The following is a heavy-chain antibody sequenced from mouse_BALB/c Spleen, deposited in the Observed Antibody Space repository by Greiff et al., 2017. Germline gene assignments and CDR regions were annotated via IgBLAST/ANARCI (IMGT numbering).Heavy chain of an antibody. D-gene: IGHD2-10*02. Sequence: EVQLQESGAELVKPGASVTIPCKASGYTFTDYNMDWVKQSHGKSLEWIGDVNPNNGGTIYNQKFRGKGTLTVDKSSSTAYMELRSLTSEDTAVYYCERSKYGNYVGAMDDWGQGTSVTVSS. CDR3: ERSKYGNYVGAMDD. J-gene: IGHJ4*01. CDR1: GYTFTDYN. V-gene: IGHV1-18*01. CDR2: VNPNNGGT.